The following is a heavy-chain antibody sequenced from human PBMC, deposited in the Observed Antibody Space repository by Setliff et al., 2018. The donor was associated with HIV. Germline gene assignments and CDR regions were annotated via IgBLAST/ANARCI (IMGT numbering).Heavy chain of an antibody. J-gene: IGHJ4*02. CDR1: GVSISNYY. Sequence: SETLSLTCTVSGVSISNYYWNWIRQPPGKGLEWIGYIFTSGITNYNPSLRSRVTISIETSNTRFSLWLRSATAADTATYFCARLGRAIDDGGSSLRLDFWGQGMLVTVSS. V-gene: IGHV4-4*09. CDR3: ARLGRAIDDGGSSLRLDF. CDR2: IFTSGIT. D-gene: IGHD2-21*01.